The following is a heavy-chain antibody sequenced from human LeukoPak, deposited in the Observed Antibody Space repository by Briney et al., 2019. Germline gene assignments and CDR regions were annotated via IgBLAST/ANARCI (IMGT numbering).Heavy chain of an antibody. V-gene: IGHV4-34*01. J-gene: IGHJ3*02. Sequence: SETLSLTCAVYGGSFSGYYWSWIRQPPGKGLEWIGEINHSGSTNYNPSLKSRVTMSVDTSKNQFSLKLSSVTAADTAVYYCARAHYDSSGYFHLGAFDIWGQGTMVTVSS. CDR1: GGSFSGYY. CDR3: ARAHYDSSGYFHLGAFDI. D-gene: IGHD3-22*01. CDR2: INHSGST.